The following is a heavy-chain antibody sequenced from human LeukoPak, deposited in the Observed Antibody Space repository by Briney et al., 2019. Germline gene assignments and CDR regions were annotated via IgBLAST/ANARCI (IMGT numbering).Heavy chain of an antibody. CDR1: GGTFRNYA. CDR3: ASPKEDSDYYFDY. Sequence: SVKVSCKASGGTFRNYAIPWVRQAPGQGLEWMGGLIPLFGRAEYAQRFQGRVTITADESTNTAYMEVSSLTSEDTAVYYCASPKEDSDYYFDYWGQGTLVTVSS. J-gene: IGHJ4*02. D-gene: IGHD4-11*01. CDR2: LIPLFGRA. V-gene: IGHV1-69*13.